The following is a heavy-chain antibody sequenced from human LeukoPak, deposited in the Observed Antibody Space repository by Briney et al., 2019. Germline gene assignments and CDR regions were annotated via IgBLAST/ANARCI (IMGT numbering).Heavy chain of an antibody. J-gene: IGHJ4*02. D-gene: IGHD6-13*01. CDR1: GFTFNNCA. V-gene: IGHV3-23*01. Sequence: PGGSLRLSCAASGFTFNNCAMSWVRQAPGKGLEWVSAITGSGGDTFYEDSVKGRFTISRDNSKNTLYLQMSSLRAEDTAVYYCAKSRAADTTLLFDYWGQGTLVTVSS. CDR2: ITGSGGDT. CDR3: AKSRAADTTLLFDY.